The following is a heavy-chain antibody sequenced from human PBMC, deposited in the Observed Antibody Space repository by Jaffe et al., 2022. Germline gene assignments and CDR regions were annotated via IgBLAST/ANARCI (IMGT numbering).Heavy chain of an antibody. CDR1: GFTFSSYW. D-gene: IGHD3-3*01. CDR2: IKQDGSEK. J-gene: IGHJ6*03. V-gene: IGHV3-7*01. CDR3: ASHQRGIFGVVYYYYYYMDV. Sequence: EVQLVESGGGLVQPGGSLRLSCAASGFTFSSYWMSWVRQAPGKGLEWVANIKQDGSEKYYVDSVKGRFTISRDNAKNSLYLQMNSLRAEDTAVYYCASHQRGIFGVVYYYYYYMDVWGKGTTVTVSS.